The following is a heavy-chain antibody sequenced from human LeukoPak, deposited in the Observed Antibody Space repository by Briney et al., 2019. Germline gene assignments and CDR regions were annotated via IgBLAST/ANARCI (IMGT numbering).Heavy chain of an antibody. CDR1: GFTVSSNY. Sequence: GGSLRLSCAASGFTVSSNYMSWVRQAPGKGLEWVSVIYSGGSTYYADSVKGRFTISRDNSMNTLYLQMNSLRAEDTAVYYCAKELDAVGNFDYWGQGTLVTVSS. D-gene: IGHD1-1*01. V-gene: IGHV3-66*01. CDR3: AKELDAVGNFDY. J-gene: IGHJ4*02. CDR2: IYSGGST.